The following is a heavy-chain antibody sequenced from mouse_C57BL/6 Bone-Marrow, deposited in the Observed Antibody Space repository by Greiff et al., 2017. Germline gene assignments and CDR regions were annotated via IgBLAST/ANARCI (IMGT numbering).Heavy chain of an antibody. CDR3: SRQVTTVLATKYFDV. CDR2: ISGGGGTP. CDR1: GFTFSSYT. J-gene: IGHJ1*03. Sequence: EVKLVESGGGLVKPGGSLKLSCAASGFTFSSYTMSWVRQTPEKRLQWVAAISGGGGTPSYPDSVKGRFTISRDNDKNILYLQMSSLRAEDTALYYCSRQVTTVLATKYFDVWGTGTTVTVAS. V-gene: IGHV5-9*01. D-gene: IGHD1-1*01.